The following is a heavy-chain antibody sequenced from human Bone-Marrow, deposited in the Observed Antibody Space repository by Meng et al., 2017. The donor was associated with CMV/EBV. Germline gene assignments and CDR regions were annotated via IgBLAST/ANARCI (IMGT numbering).Heavy chain of an antibody. CDR3: AHIMTIFGLSDGYYYGMDV. Sequence: SGPTLVKPTQTLTLTCTFSGFSLSTSGVGVGWIRQPPGKALEWLALIYWNDDKRYSPSLKSRLTITKDTSKNQVVLTMTNMDPVDTATYYCAHIMTIFGLSDGYYYGMDVWGQGTTVTVSS. J-gene: IGHJ6*02. V-gene: IGHV2-5*01. CDR2: IYWNDDK. CDR1: GFSLSTSGVG. D-gene: IGHD3-3*01.